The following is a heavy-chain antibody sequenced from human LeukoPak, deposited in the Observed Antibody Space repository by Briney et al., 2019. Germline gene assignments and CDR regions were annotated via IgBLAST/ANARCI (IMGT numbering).Heavy chain of an antibody. CDR1: GYTFTSYG. D-gene: IGHD1-20*01. Sequence: GASVKVSCKASGYTFTSYGISWVRQAPGQGLEWMGWISAYNGNTKYAQKLQGRVTMITDTSTSTAYMELRSLRSDDTAVYYCARDGGDIWNKGYYYYYYMDVWGKGTTVTVSS. V-gene: IGHV1-18*01. CDR3: ARDGGDIWNKGYYYYYYMDV. CDR2: ISAYNGNT. J-gene: IGHJ6*03.